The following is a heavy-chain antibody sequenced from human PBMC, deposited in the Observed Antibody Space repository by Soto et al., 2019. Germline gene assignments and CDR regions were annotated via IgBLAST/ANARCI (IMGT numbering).Heavy chain of an antibody. CDR2: IYYSGST. CDR3: ARDGYCGADCYSAAFDI. V-gene: IGHV4-31*03. J-gene: IGHJ3*02. D-gene: IGHD2-21*02. CDR1: GGSISSGGFH. Sequence: SETLSLTCTVSGGSISSGGFHWSWLRQHPGKGLEWIGYIYYSGSTYYNPSLKSRVSISVDTSQNQFSLELSSVTAADTAVYYCARDGYCGADCYSAAFDIWGQGTMVTVSS.